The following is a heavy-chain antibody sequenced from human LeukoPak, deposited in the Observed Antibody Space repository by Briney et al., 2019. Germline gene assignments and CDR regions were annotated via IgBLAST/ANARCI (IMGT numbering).Heavy chain of an antibody. J-gene: IGHJ4*02. V-gene: IGHV1-18*01. CDR3: ARSRRELLWFGELSFDY. CDR1: GYTFNRYG. D-gene: IGHD3-10*01. CDR2: ISGYNGNT. Sequence: ASVKVSCKASGYTFNRYGITWVRQAPGQGLEWMGWISGYNGNTNYAQKLQGRVTMTTDTSTSTAYMELRSLRSDDTAMYYCARSRRELLWFGELSFDYWGQGTLVTVSS.